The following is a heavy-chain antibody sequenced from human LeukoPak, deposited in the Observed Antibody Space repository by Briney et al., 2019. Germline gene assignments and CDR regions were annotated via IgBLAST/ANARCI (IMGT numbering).Heavy chain of an antibody. V-gene: IGHV4-34*01. J-gene: IGHJ5*02. D-gene: IGHD6-6*01. Sequence: PSETLSLTCAVYGGSFSGYYRSWIRQPPGKGLEWIGEINHSGSTNYNPSLKSRVTISVDTSKNQFSLKLSSVTAADTAVYYCARYSSWFYNWFDPWGQGTLVTVSS. CDR1: GGSFSGYY. CDR2: INHSGST. CDR3: ARYSSWFYNWFDP.